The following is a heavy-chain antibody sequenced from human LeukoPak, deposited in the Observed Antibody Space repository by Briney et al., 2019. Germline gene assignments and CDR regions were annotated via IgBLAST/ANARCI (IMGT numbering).Heavy chain of an antibody. Sequence: GGSLRLSCAASGFTFSNYAMSRVRQAPGEGLVRASAIIGSGGSTSYADSVKGRFTISRDNSKNTLYLQMNSLRAEDTAVYYCARASIAARRAFDYWGQGTLVTVSS. CDR2: IIGSGGST. D-gene: IGHD6-6*01. V-gene: IGHV3-23*01. J-gene: IGHJ4*02. CDR1: GFTFSNYA. CDR3: ARASIAARRAFDY.